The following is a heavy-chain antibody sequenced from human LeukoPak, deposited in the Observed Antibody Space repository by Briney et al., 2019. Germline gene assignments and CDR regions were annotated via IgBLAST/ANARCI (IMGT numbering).Heavy chain of an antibody. Sequence: GASVKVSCKASGYTFTSYGISWVRQAPGQGLEWMGWISAYNGNTNYAQKLQGRVTMTTDTSTSTAYMELRSLRSDDTAVYYCARDEWFGELLQHTAFDYWGQGTLVTVSS. CDR3: ARDEWFGELLQHTAFDY. CDR1: GYTFTSYG. D-gene: IGHD3-10*01. CDR2: ISAYNGNT. V-gene: IGHV1-18*01. J-gene: IGHJ4*02.